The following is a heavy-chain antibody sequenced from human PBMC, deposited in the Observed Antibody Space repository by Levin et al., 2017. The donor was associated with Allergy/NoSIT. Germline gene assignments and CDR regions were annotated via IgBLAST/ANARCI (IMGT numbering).Heavy chain of an antibody. CDR3: ARVNYDYVGGSYRYFDY. Sequence: SETLSLTCTVSGGSISSGDYYWSWIRQPPGKGLEWIGYIYYSGSTYYNPSLKSRVTISVDTSKNQFSLKLSSVTAADTAVYYCARVNYDYVGGSYRYFDYWGQGTLVTVSS. CDR2: IYYSGST. V-gene: IGHV4-30-4*01. D-gene: IGHD3-16*02. J-gene: IGHJ4*02. CDR1: GGSISSGDYY.